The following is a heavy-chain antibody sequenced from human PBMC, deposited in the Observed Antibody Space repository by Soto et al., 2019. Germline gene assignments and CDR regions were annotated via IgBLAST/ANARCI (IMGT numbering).Heavy chain of an antibody. J-gene: IGHJ4*02. Sequence: RVSLKISCKGSGYSFAGYWITWVRQKPGKGLEWMGRIDPSDSQTYYSPSFRGHVTISVTKSITTVFLQWSSLRASDTAMYYCARQIYDSDTGPNFQYYFDSWGQGTTVTVYS. CDR1: GYSFAGYW. CDR2: IDPSDSQT. D-gene: IGHD3-22*01. CDR3: ARQIYDSDTGPNFQYYFDS. V-gene: IGHV5-10-1*01.